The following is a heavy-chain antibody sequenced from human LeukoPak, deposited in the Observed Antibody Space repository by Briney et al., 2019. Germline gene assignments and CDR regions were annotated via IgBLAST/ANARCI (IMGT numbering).Heavy chain of an antibody. CDR1: GASISSSY. D-gene: IGHD3-22*01. CDR2: LYSSGST. V-gene: IGHV4-59*01. CDR3: ARGYFDSSGYSNAFDV. J-gene: IGHJ3*01. Sequence: PSETLSLTCTVSGASISSSYRSWIRQPPGKGLEWVAYLYSSGSTNYNPSLKSRVATSVETAKNQFSLKLSSVTAADTAVYYCARGYFDSSGYSNAFDVWGQGTMVTVSS.